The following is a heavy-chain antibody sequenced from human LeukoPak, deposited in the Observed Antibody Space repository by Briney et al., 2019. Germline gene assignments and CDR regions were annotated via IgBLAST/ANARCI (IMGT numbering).Heavy chain of an antibody. Sequence: SETLSLTCAVYGGSFSGYSCTWIRQPPGKGLEWIGEINHSGSTNYNPSLKSRVTISLDTSKNQFSLKLSSVTAADTAVYYCARNHGSGRGEWFDPWGQGTLVTVSS. CDR3: ARNHGSGRGEWFDP. J-gene: IGHJ5*02. D-gene: IGHD3-10*01. CDR1: GGSFSGYS. V-gene: IGHV4-34*01. CDR2: INHSGST.